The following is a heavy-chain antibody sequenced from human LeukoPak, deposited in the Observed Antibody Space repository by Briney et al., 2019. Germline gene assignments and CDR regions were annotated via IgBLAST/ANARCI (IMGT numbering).Heavy chain of an antibody. Sequence: RASVKVSCTASGYSFTSYYIHWVRQAPGQGLEWMGIINPRGGSRSYPQNFQGRVTMTRDTSTSTVHMELSSLRSDDTAVYYCARDKGVVPAAAMFYLDYWGQGTLVTVSS. J-gene: IGHJ4*02. CDR2: INPRGGSR. D-gene: IGHD2-2*01. CDR1: GYSFTSYY. V-gene: IGHV1-46*01. CDR3: ARDKGVVPAAAMFYLDY.